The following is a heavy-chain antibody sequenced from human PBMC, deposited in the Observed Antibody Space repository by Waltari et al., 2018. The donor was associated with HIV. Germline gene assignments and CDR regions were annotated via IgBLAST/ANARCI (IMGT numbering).Heavy chain of an antibody. CDR1: GFTFSSYW. CDR3: ARGGYCSSAGCYASRYYFIMDV. Sequence: EVQLVESGGGLIQPGGSLRLACAASGFTFSSYWMHWVRQAPGKGLVCVSGSNSEGSSTNYADSVKGRFTISRDNAKNTLYLQMNSLGAEDTAEYFCARGGYCSSAGCYASRYYFIMDVWGQGTTVTVSS. D-gene: IGHD2-2*01. V-gene: IGHV3-74*01. CDR2: SNSEGSST. J-gene: IGHJ6*02.